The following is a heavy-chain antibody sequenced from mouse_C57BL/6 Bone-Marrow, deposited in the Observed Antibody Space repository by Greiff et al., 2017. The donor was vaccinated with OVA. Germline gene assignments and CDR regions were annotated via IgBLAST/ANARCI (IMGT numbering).Heavy chain of an antibody. CDR3: ARWTIYYGYSFAY. D-gene: IGHD2-2*01. CDR2: IYPGDGDT. Sequence: QVQLQQSGPELVKPGASVKISCKASGYAFSSSWMNWVKQRPGKGLEWIGRIYPGDGDTNYNGKFKGKATLTADKSSSTAYMQLSSLTSEDSAVYFCARWTIYYGYSFAYWGQGTLVTVSA. V-gene: IGHV1-82*01. CDR1: GYAFSSSW. J-gene: IGHJ3*01.